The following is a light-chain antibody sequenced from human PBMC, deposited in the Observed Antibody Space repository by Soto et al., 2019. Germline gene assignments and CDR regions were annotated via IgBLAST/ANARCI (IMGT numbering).Light chain of an antibody. V-gene: IGKV1-5*03. J-gene: IGKJ2*01. CDR3: QQYRSYPVT. CDR2: KAS. Sequence: DIQMTQSPSTLSASVGDRVTITCRASQSISSWLAWYQQRPGQAPKLLIYKASSLEGGVPSRFSGSGSGTEFTLATSSLQPDDFATYYCQQYRSYPVTFGQGTKLEIK. CDR1: QSISSW.